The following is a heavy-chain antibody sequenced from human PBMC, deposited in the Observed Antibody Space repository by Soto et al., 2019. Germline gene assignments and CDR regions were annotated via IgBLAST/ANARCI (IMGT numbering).Heavy chain of an antibody. CDR2: IWSDGNKE. Sequence: QVQLVESGGGVVQPGRSLRLSCVGDEFPFWHCGKQWVRQAPGKGLEWVAVIWSDGNKESYADSVKGRFAISRDNSKDTLYLEMYSLRVEDTAVYFCARDRNGGWFHMDVWGQGTTVSVS. CDR1: EFPFWHCG. V-gene: IGHV3-33*01. J-gene: IGHJ6*02. D-gene: IGHD6-19*01. CDR3: ARDRNGGWFHMDV.